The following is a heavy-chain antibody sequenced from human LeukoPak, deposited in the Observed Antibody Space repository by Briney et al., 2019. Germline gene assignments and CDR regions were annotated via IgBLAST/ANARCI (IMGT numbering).Heavy chain of an antibody. J-gene: IGHJ6*02. CDR2: IYTSGST. D-gene: IGHD3-22*01. Sequence: SETLSLTCTVSGGSISSGSYYWSWIRQPAGKGLEWIGRIYTSGSTNYNPSLKSRVTISVDTSKNQFSLKLSSVTAADTAVYYCARRYYDSSGYYYVLDVWGQGTTVTVSS. V-gene: IGHV4-61*02. CDR3: ARRYYDSSGYYYVLDV. CDR1: GGSISSGSYY.